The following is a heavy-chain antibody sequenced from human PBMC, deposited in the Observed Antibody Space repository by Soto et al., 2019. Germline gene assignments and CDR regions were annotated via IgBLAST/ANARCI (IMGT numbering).Heavy chain of an antibody. CDR3: ARAPELELLHLGMDV. CDR1: GFTFSSYE. J-gene: IGHJ6*02. Sequence: HPGGSLRLSCAASGFTFSSYEMNWVRQAPGKGLEWVSYISSSGSTIYYADSVKGRFTISRDNAKNSLYLQMNSLRAEDTAVYYCARAPELELLHLGMDVWGQGTMVTVSS. D-gene: IGHD1-7*01. CDR2: ISSSGSTI. V-gene: IGHV3-48*03.